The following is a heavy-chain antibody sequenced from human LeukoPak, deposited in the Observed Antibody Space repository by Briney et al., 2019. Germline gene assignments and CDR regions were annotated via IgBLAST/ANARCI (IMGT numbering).Heavy chain of an antibody. J-gene: IGHJ5*02. Sequence: GGSLRLSCAASGFTFTSYDMHWVRQAPGKGLEWVALIWYDGSNTYYTDSVRGRFTISRDNSKSTLYLQMNSLRAEDTAIYYCAGDRKSGNFLGEFDHWGLGTLVTVSS. V-gene: IGHV3-33*01. CDR3: AGDRKSGNFLGEFDH. CDR2: IWYDGSNT. CDR1: GFTFTSYD. D-gene: IGHD1-26*01.